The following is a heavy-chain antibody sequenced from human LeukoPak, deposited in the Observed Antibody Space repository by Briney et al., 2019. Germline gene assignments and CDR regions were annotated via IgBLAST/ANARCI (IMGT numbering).Heavy chain of an antibody. V-gene: IGHV3-9*01. D-gene: IGHD6-6*01. J-gene: IGHJ4*02. CDR1: GFTFDDYA. CDR2: ISWNSGNI. Sequence: SGGSLRLSCAASGFTFDDYAMHWVRQVPGKGLEWVSGISWNSGNIEYADSVKGRFTISRDNAKKSLFLQMNSLRAEDTALYYCARDPSYSSSSPYFDYWGQGVLVTVSS. CDR3: ARDPSYSSSSPYFDY.